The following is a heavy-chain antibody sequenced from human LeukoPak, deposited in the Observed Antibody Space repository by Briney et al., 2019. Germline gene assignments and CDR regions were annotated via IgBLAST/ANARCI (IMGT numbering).Heavy chain of an antibody. CDR3: ARALVPAAVDDY. Sequence: ASVKVSCKASGYTFTGYYMHWVRQAPGQGLEWMGWINPNSGGTNYAQKFQGRVTMTRDTSISTAYMELSRLRSDDTAVYYCARALVPAAVDDYWGQGTLVIVSS. J-gene: IGHJ4*02. V-gene: IGHV1-2*02. CDR1: GYTFTGYY. D-gene: IGHD2-2*01. CDR2: INPNSGGT.